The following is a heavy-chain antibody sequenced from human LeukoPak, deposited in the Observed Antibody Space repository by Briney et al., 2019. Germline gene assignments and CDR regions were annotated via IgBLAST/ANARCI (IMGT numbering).Heavy chain of an antibody. CDR1: GFTFSSYA. CDR2: ISGSGGNT. D-gene: IGHD1-1*01. J-gene: IGHJ4*02. CDR3: ARDTRGTFDY. V-gene: IGHV3-21*06. Sequence: GGSLRLSCAASGFTFSSYAMSWVRQAPGKGLEWVSLISGSGGNTYYADSVKGRFTISRDNAKNSLYLQMNSLRAEDTAVYYCARDTRGTFDYWGQGTLVTVSS.